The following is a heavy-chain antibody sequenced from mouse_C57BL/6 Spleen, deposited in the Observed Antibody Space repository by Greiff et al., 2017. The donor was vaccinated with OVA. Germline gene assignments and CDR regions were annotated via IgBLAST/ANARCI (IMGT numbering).Heavy chain of an antibody. Sequence: VQLVESGGGLVKPGGSLKLSCAASGFTFSDYGMHWVRQAPEKGLEWVAYISSGSSTIYYADTVKGRFTISRDNAKNTLFLQMTSLRSEDTAMYYCARPGTGTRYYAMDYWGQGTSVTVSS. V-gene: IGHV5-17*01. D-gene: IGHD4-1*01. CDR2: ISSGSSTI. CDR1: GFTFSDYG. CDR3: ARPGTGTRYYAMDY. J-gene: IGHJ4*01.